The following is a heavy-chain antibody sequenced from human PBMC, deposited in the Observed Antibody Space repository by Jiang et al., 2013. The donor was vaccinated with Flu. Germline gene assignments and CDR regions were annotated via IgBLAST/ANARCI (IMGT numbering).Heavy chain of an antibody. CDR3: AREGDLETGTLWGGWFDP. CDR2: INTNTGNP. V-gene: IGHV7-4-1*02. D-gene: IGHD1-1*01. J-gene: IGHJ5*02. CDR1: GYTFTSYA. Sequence: VSCKASGYTFTSYAMNWVRQAPGQGLEWMGWINTNTGNPTYAQGFTGRFVFSLDTSVSTAYLQISSLKAEDTAVYYCAREGDLETGTLWGGWFDPWGQGTLVTVSS.